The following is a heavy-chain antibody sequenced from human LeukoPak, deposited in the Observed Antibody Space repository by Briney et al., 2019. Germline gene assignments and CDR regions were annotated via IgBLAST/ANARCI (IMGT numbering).Heavy chain of an antibody. V-gene: IGHV5-51*01. CDR1: GYSLTSYC. J-gene: IGHJ5*02. D-gene: IGHD4-17*01. Sequence: GKSLKISCKGSGYSLTSYCIGWVRQIPGKGLEWMGIIYPGDSDTRYSPSFQGQVTISADKSISTAYLQWSSLKASDTAMYYCARKPTTVTSNWFDPWGQGTLVTVSS. CDR3: ARKPTTVTSNWFDP. CDR2: IYPGDSDT.